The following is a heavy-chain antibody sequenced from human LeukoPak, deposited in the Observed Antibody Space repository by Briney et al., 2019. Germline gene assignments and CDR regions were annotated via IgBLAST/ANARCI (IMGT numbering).Heavy chain of an antibody. CDR1: GYTFTGYY. CDR3: ARVGGLYCSSTSCSTRIQKYYYYYMDV. Sequence: GASVKVSCKASGYTFTGYYMHWVRQGPGQGLEWMGWINPNSGGTNYAQKFQGRVTMTRDTSISTAYMELSRLRSDDTAVYYCARVGGLYCSSTSCSTRIQKYYYYYMDVWGKGTTVTVSS. V-gene: IGHV1-2*02. J-gene: IGHJ6*03. CDR2: INPNSGGT. D-gene: IGHD2-2*01.